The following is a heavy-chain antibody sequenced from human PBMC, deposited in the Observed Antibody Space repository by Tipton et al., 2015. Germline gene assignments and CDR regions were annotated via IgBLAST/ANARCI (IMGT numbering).Heavy chain of an antibody. CDR1: GYTFTGYY. V-gene: IGHV1-2*06. D-gene: IGHD3-10*01. CDR2: INPNSGGT. J-gene: IGHJ4*02. Sequence: QLVQSGPEVKKPGAAVKVSCKASGYTFTGYYLHWVRQAPGQGLEWMGRINPNSGGTDLAQKFRDRVTMTRDTSISTVYMELSRLRSDDTAVSFCARDAGLGVGSYSYWGQGTLISVSS. CDR3: ARDAGLGVGSYSY.